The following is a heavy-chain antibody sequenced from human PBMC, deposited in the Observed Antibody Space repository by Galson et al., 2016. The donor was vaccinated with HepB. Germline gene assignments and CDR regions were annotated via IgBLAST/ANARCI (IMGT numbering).Heavy chain of an antibody. CDR1: RNYA. CDR2: IDGPTPNT. J-gene: IGHJ4*02. V-gene: IGHV3-23*01. D-gene: IGHD6-19*01. Sequence: RNYALSWVRRAPGKGLEWVSHIDGPTPNTHYADSVRGRFSIYRDNSRDTLSLQMDSLTAEDSAIYYCTTWLSHHFDYWGQGTRVTVSS. CDR3: TTWLSHHFDY.